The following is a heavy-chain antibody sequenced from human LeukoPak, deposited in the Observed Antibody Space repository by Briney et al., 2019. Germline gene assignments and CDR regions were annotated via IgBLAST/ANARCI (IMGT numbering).Heavy chain of an antibody. V-gene: IGHV4-39*01. CDR1: GGSISSGGYH. Sequence: SETLSLTCTVSGGSISSGGYHWGWIRQPPGKGLEWIGSIYYSGSTYYNPSLKSRVTISVDTSKSQFSLKLSSVTAADTAVYYCARHYRGDYVWGSYRYRGYYFDYWGQGTLVTVSS. D-gene: IGHD3-16*02. CDR2: IYYSGST. CDR3: ARHYRGDYVWGSYRYRGYYFDY. J-gene: IGHJ4*02.